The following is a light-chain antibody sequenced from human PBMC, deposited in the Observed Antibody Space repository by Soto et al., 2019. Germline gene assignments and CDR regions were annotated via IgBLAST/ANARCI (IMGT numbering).Light chain of an antibody. CDR3: QHYRTS. CDR1: QSVSSSY. CDR2: GAS. Sequence: EIVLTQSPGTLSLSPGERATLSCRASQSVSSSYLAWYQQKPGQAPRQLIYGASSRATGIPDRFSGSGSGTHFTLTITRLEPEYFAVYCCQHYRTSFGGGTRVEIK. V-gene: IGKV3-20*01. J-gene: IGKJ4*01.